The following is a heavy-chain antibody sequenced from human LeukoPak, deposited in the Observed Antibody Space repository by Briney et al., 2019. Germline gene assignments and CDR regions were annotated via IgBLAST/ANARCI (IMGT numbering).Heavy chain of an antibody. CDR1: GYSFTSYW. CDR2: IYPGDSDT. Sequence: GESPKISCKGSGYSFTSYWIGRGRQMPGKGLEWMGIIYPGDSDTRYSPSVQGQATITADRSICIACLKWSRLKASDTVMYYGARGNDFWSGYRRYYFDYWGQGTLVTVSS. D-gene: IGHD3-3*01. V-gene: IGHV5-51*01. CDR3: ARGNDFWSGYRRYYFDY. J-gene: IGHJ4*02.